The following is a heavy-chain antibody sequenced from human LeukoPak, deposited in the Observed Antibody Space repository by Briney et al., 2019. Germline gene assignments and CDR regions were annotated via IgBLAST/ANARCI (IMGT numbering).Heavy chain of an antibody. D-gene: IGHD1-26*01. CDR3: ATSGNYYLKY. V-gene: IGHV3-48*02. Sequence: GGSLRLSCAASGFTFSSYAMNWVRQAPGKGLEWVSHITSSSTNIYYADSVKGRFTISRDNAKNALSLQMNSLRDEDTAVYYCATSGNYYLKYWGQGTLVTVSS. J-gene: IGHJ4*02. CDR1: GFTFSSYA. CDR2: ITSSSTNI.